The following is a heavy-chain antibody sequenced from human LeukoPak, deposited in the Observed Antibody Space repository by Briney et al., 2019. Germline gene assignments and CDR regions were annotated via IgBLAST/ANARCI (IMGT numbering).Heavy chain of an antibody. J-gene: IGHJ3*02. CDR1: GFTFSDYY. D-gene: IGHD6-25*01. CDR3: ARHVRRLNDAFDI. CDR2: IYYTGST. Sequence: GSLRLSCAASGFTFSDYYMSWIRQAPGKGLEWIWSIYYTGSTYYNLSLRSRLTISVNTSKNQYSLTLTSVTAPDTAIYSCARHVRRLNDAFDIWGQGTMVTVSS. V-gene: IGHV4-39*01.